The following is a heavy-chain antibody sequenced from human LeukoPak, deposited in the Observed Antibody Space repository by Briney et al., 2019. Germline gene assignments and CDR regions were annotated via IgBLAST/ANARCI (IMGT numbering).Heavy chain of an antibody. V-gene: IGHV4-59*01. CDR2: IYYSGST. D-gene: IGHD6-13*01. Sequence: SETLSLTCTDSGGSISSYYWSWIRQPPGKGLEWIGYIYYSGSTNYNPSLKSRVTISVDTSKNQFSLKLSSVTAADTAVYYCARVLAAAGTTKYYFDYWGQGTLVTVSS. CDR1: GGSISSYY. J-gene: IGHJ4*02. CDR3: ARVLAAAGTTKYYFDY.